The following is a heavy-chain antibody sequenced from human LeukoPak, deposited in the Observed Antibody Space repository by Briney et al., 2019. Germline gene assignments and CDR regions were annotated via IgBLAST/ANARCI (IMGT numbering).Heavy chain of an antibody. D-gene: IGHD3-9*01. CDR3: TREKRYFDWFQADY. CDR2: IRNKAYGGTA. Sequence: PGGSLRLSCTASGFTFSDYAMSWFRQVPGKGLEWVGFIRNKAYGGTAEYAASVKGRFTISRDDSKTIAYLQMNSLKTEDTAVYYCTREKRYFDWFQADYWGQGTLVTVSS. CDR1: GFTFSDYA. J-gene: IGHJ4*02. V-gene: IGHV3-49*03.